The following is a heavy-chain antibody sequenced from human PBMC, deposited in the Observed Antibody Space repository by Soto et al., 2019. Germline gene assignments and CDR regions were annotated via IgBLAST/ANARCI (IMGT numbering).Heavy chain of an antibody. J-gene: IGHJ6*02. V-gene: IGHV3-64D*08. D-gene: IGHD7-27*01. CDR3: VKDLTLNWGYPGLDV. Sequence: GGSLRLSCSASGFSFSSYAMHWVRQAPGKGLEYVSVISSYGNKAFYADSVRGRFTISRDNSKNTLYLQMSSLKEEDTAVYYCVKDLTLNWGYPGLDVWGQGTTVTVSS. CDR1: GFSFSSYA. CDR2: ISSYGNKA.